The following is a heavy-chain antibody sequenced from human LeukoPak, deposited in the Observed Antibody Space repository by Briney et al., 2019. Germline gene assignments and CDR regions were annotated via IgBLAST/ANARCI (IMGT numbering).Heavy chain of an antibody. CDR2: IYTSGNT. V-gene: IGHV4-61*02. J-gene: IGHJ6*04. Sequence: SETLSLTCAVSGGSISSGSYYWSWIRQPAGKGLEWIGRIYTSGNTNYNPSLKSRVTISLDTSKNQFSLKLTSVTAADTAVYYCARGVHDYVGTFPMDVWGKGTTVTVSS. CDR3: ARGVHDYVGTFPMDV. CDR1: GGSISSGSYY. D-gene: IGHD4-23*01.